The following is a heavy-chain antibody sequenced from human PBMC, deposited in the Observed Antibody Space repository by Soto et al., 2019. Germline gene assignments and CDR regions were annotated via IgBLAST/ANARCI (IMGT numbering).Heavy chain of an antibody. V-gene: IGHV1-69*06. D-gene: IGHD3-22*01. CDR2: IIPIFGTA. CDR1: GGTFSSYA. J-gene: IGHJ4*02. Sequence: EASVKVSCKASGGTFSSYAISWVRQAPGQGLEWMGGIIPIFGTANYAQKFQGRVTITADKSTSTAYMELTSLRSEDTAVYYCAREKGDYYYSSGYYPRSSGIDYWGQGTLVTVSS. CDR3: AREKGDYYYSSGYYPRSSGIDY.